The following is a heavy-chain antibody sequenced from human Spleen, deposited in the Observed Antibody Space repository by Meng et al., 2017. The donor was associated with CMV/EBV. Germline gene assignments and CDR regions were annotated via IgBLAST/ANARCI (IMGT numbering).Heavy chain of an antibody. CDR1: GYSFTGYY. Sequence: ASVKVSCKASGYSFTGYYVHWVRQAPGQGLEWMGWINPKSGDTFSAQKFQGRVTMSRDTSISTAYLELTRLKSDDTAMFYCARDLRGDGIYFDSWGQGTLVTVSS. V-gene: IGHV1-2*02. CDR3: ARDLRGDGIYFDS. J-gene: IGHJ4*02. D-gene: IGHD5-24*01. CDR2: INPKSGDT.